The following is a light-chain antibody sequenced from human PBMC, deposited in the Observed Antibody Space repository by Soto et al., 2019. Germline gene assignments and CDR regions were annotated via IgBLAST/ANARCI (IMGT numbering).Light chain of an antibody. CDR2: EGN. J-gene: IGLJ3*02. CDR1: SSDVGSYNL. V-gene: IGLV2-23*01. Sequence: QSALTQPASVSGSPGQSITISCTGSSSDVGSYNLVSWHQHYPGKAPKLMIYEGNKRPSGVSNRFSGSKSGNTASLTISGLQAEDEADYYCCSYAGRSTLVFGGGTKLTVL. CDR3: CSYAGRSTLV.